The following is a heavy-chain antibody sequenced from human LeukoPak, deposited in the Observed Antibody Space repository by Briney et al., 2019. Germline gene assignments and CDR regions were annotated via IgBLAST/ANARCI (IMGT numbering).Heavy chain of an antibody. Sequence: GGSLRLSCAASGFTFSSYPMTWVRQARGKGLEWVSAIGASYFTTYYADSVKGRFTISRDNSKNALYLQMNSLRAEDTAVYYCARVEGYCSDGSCYHFDYWGQGTLVTVSS. CDR2: IGASYFTT. V-gene: IGHV3-23*01. J-gene: IGHJ4*02. CDR1: GFTFSSYP. CDR3: ARVEGYCSDGSCYHFDY. D-gene: IGHD2-15*01.